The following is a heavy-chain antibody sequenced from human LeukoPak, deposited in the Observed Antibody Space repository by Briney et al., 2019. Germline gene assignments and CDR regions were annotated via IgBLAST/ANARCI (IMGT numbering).Heavy chain of an antibody. V-gene: IGHV3-43D*03. CDR2: ISWDGGST. CDR1: GFTFDDYA. Sequence: GGSLRLSCAASGFTFDDYAMHWVRQAPGKGLEWVSLISWDGGSTYYADSVKGRFTISRDNSKNSLYLQMNSLRAEDTALYYCAKGEDSSGWYFFLFDYWGQGTLVTVSS. CDR3: AKGEDSSGWYFFLFDY. J-gene: IGHJ4*02. D-gene: IGHD6-19*01.